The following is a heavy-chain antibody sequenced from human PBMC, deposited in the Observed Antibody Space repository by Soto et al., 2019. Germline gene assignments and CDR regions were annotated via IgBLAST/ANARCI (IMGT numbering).Heavy chain of an antibody. CDR1: GGTFSSYA. Sequence: QVQLVQSGAEVKKPGSSVKVSCKASGGTFSSYAISWVRQAPGQGLEWMGGIIPIFGTANYAQQFQGRVTITEDKSTSTAYMELSSLRSEGTAVYYCARDIGDSYGPRGFDCWGQGTLVTVSS. CDR2: IIPIFGTA. D-gene: IGHD5-18*01. V-gene: IGHV1-69*06. CDR3: ARDIGDSYGPRGFDC. J-gene: IGHJ4*02.